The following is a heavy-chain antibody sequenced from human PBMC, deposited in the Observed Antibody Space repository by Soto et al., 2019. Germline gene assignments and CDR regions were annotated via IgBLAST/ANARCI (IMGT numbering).Heavy chain of an antibody. D-gene: IGHD6-6*01. CDR1: GYSISSGYY. J-gene: IGHJ4*02. Sequence: SETLSLTCAVSGYSISSGYYWGWIRQPPGKGLEWIGSIYHSGSTYYNPSLKSRVTISVDTSKNQFSLKLSSVTAADTAVYYCARVGDISSSSPTYYFDYWGQGXLVTVYS. CDR2: IYHSGST. V-gene: IGHV4-38-2*01. CDR3: ARVGDISSSSPTYYFDY.